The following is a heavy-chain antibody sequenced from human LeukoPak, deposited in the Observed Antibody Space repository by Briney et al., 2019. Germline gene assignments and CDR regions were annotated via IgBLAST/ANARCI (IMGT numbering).Heavy chain of an antibody. J-gene: IGHJ4*02. CDR2: ISYDGSNK. D-gene: IGHD3-22*01. CDR1: GFTFSSYA. CDR3: AQEGSSGFLDY. V-gene: IGHV3-30-3*02. Sequence: GGSLRLSCAASGFTFSSYAMHWVRQAPGKGLEWVAVISYDGSNKYYADSVKGRFTISRDNSKNTLYLQMNSLRAEDTAVYYCAQEGSSGFLDYWGQGTLVTVSS.